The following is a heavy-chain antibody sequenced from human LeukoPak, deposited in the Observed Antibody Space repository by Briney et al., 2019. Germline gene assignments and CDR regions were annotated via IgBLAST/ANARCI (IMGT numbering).Heavy chain of an antibody. Sequence: GESLRLSCTASEFTFSSYAMSWVRQAPGKGLEWVSSISSSSSYIYYADSVKGRFTISRDNAKNSLYLQMNSLRAEDTAVYYCARDRGAGDIDYWGQGTLVTVSS. V-gene: IGHV3-21*01. J-gene: IGHJ4*02. CDR2: ISSSSSYI. D-gene: IGHD3-10*01. CDR1: EFTFSSYA. CDR3: ARDRGAGDIDY.